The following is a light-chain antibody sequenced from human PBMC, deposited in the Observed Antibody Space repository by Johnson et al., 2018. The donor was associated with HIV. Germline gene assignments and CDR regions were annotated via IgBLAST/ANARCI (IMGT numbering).Light chain of an antibody. CDR3: GTWDNSLSTGGV. CDR1: SSNIGNNY. V-gene: IGLV1-51*02. Sequence: QSVLTQSPSVSAAPGQKVTISCSGSSSNIGNNYVSWYQQVPGTAPKLLIYENNKRPSGIPDRFSGSKSGTSATLDITGLQTGDEADYYCGTWDNSLSTGGVFGTGTKVTVL. J-gene: IGLJ1*01. CDR2: ENN.